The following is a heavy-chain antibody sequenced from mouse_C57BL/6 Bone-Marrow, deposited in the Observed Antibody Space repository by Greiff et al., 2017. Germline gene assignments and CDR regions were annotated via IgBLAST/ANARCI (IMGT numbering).Heavy chain of an antibody. CDR2: IDPSDSYT. Sequence: QVQLQQPGAELVMPGASVKLSCKASGYTFTSYWMHWVKQRPGQGLEWIGEIDPSDSYTNYNQKFKGKSTLTVDKSSSPAYMQLSSLTSEDSAVYYCAREWGAMDYWGQGTSVTVSS. CDR1: GYTFTSYW. J-gene: IGHJ4*01. V-gene: IGHV1-69*01. CDR3: AREWGAMDY.